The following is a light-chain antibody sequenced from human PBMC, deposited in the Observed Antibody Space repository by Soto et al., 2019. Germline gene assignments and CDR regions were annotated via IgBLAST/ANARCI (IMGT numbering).Light chain of an antibody. CDR3: QQYDTDSWT. CDR2: DAS. J-gene: IGKJ1*01. Sequence: DIQMTQSPSTLSASVGDRVTITCRASQSISCWLAWYQQKPGKAPNLLIYDASSLESGVPSRFSGSGSGTEFTLTISSLQPDDFATYYCQQYDTDSWTFGQGTKVEIK. V-gene: IGKV1-5*01. CDR1: QSISCW.